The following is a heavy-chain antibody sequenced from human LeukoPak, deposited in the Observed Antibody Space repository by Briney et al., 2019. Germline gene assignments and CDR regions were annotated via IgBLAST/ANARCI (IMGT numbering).Heavy chain of an antibody. Sequence: PGRSLRLSCAASGFTFSSYAMHWVRQAPGKGLEWVAVISYDGSNKYYADSVKGRFTISRDNSKNTLYLQMNSLRAEDTAVYYCAANLVVTATSTGAFDIWGQGTMVTVSS. CDR3: AANLVVTATSTGAFDI. V-gene: IGHV3-30-3*01. J-gene: IGHJ3*02. CDR1: GFTFSSYA. CDR2: ISYDGSNK. D-gene: IGHD2-21*02.